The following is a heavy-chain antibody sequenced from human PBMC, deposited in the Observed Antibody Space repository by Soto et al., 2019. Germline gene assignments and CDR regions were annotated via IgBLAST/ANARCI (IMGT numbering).Heavy chain of an antibody. CDR1: GCSLSSGSYN. D-gene: IGHD3-10*01. CDR2: IYYSGNT. J-gene: IGHJ4*02. CDR3: ARRYYSSGRPRTIDH. V-gene: IGHV4-39*01. Sequence: SETLSLTRTFPGCSLSSGSYNWGWIRQPPGKGLEWIGSIYYSGNTYYNPSLKSRVTMSVDTPKNQFSLNLSSVTAADTAVYYCARRYYSSGRPRTIDHWGQGTLVTVSS.